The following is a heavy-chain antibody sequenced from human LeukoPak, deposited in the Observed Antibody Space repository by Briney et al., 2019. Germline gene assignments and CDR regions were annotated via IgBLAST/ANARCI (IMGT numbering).Heavy chain of an antibody. D-gene: IGHD3-3*01. CDR3: ARKGITIFGVVTYMDV. Sequence: PSETLSLTCAVYGGSFSGYYWSWIRQPPGKGLEWIGEINHSGSTNYNPSLKSRFTISVDTSKNQFSLKLSSVTAADTAVYYCARKGITIFGVVTYMDVWGKGTTVTVSS. CDR2: INHSGST. J-gene: IGHJ6*03. CDR1: GGSFSGYY. V-gene: IGHV4-34*01.